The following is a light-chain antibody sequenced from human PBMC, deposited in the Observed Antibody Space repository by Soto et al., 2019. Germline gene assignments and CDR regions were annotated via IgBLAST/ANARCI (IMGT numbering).Light chain of an antibody. V-gene: IGLV2-14*01. J-gene: IGLJ1*01. CDR1: SSDVGAYDY. CDR3: SSYMSINPHGV. CDR2: EVS. Sequence: QSALTQPASVSGSPGQSITISCTGTSSDVGAYDYVSWFQQHPGKAPKLIIYEVSNRPSGVSNRFSGSKSGNTASLTISGLQAEDEADYYSSSYMSINPHGVFGTGTKLTVL.